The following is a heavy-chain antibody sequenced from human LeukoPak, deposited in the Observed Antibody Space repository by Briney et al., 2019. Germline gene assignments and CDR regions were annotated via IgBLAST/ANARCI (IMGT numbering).Heavy chain of an antibody. CDR3: ARGGTAVIAPYAFDI. D-gene: IGHD4-23*01. CDR1: GGFISRYY. V-gene: IGHV4-59*01. Sequence: SETLSLTCTVSGGFISRYYWSWIRQPPGKGLEWIGYIYYSGSTNCNPSVKSRVAMSVDTSKKQFSLKLSSLTAADTAVYYCARGGTAVIAPYAFDIWGQGTMVTVSS. CDR2: IYYSGST. J-gene: IGHJ3*02.